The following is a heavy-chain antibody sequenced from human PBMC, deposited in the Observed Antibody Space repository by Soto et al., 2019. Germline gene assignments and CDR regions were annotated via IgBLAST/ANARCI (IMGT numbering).Heavy chain of an antibody. CDR3: ARDGVPAATYGMDV. CDR1: GGSISSGDYY. Sequence: QVQLQESGPGLVKPSQTLSLTCTVSGGSISSGDYYWSWIRQPPGKGLEWIGYIYYSGSTYYNPSLKSRVTXXVXTXXTHFPLKLSSVTAADTAVYYCARDGVPAATYGMDVWGQGTTVTVSS. J-gene: IGHJ6*02. D-gene: IGHD2-2*01. V-gene: IGHV4-30-4*01. CDR2: IYYSGST.